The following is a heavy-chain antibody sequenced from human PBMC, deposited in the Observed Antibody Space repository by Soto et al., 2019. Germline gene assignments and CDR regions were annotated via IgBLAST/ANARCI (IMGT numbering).Heavy chain of an antibody. D-gene: IGHD4-4*01. CDR3: AILHDYSTYGMDV. CDR1: GYSFTSYW. CDR2: IYPGDSDT. J-gene: IGHJ6*02. Sequence: PGESLKISCKGSGYSFTSYWIGWVRQMPGKGLEWMGIIYPGDSDTRYSPSFQGQVTISADKSISTAYLQWSSLKASDTAMYYRAILHDYSTYGMDVWGQGTTVTVYS. V-gene: IGHV5-51*01.